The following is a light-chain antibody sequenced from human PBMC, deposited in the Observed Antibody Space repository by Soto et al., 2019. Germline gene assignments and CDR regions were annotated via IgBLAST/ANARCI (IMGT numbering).Light chain of an antibody. Sequence: ETVLTQSPGTLSLSPGERATLSCRASQSVNSNYFAWYQQKPGQGPRVLIYGASTRATGIPDRFSGSGSGTDFTLTISRLEPEDFAVYYCQQYDNSHRTFGQGTKVEIK. J-gene: IGKJ1*01. CDR2: GAS. CDR3: QQYDNSHRT. CDR1: QSVNSNY. V-gene: IGKV3-20*01.